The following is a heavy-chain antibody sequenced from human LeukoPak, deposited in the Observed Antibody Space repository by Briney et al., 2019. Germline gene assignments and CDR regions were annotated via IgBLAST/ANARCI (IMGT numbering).Heavy chain of an antibody. D-gene: IGHD6-13*01. CDR3: AGCIAAAGMVYDYYYYGMDV. Sequence: SETLSLTCTVSGGSISSGTYHWSWIRQYAGKGLEWIGHISHGGTTYYNPSLRSQVTISMDTSRNRFSLKLDSVTAADTAVYYCAGCIAAAGMVYDYYYYGMDVWGQGTTVTVSS. V-gene: IGHV4-31*01. CDR2: ISHGGTT. CDR1: GGSISSGTYH. J-gene: IGHJ6*02.